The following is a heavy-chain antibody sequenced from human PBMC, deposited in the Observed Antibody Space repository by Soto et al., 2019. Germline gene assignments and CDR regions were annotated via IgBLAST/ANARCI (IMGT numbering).Heavy chain of an antibody. CDR1: GGTIRSGGFF. V-gene: IGHV4-31*03. CDR3: ARLYCSGNSCSFGGAFDV. J-gene: IGHJ3*01. CDR2: ISYSVTP. Sequence: SDTLSLTSSVTGGTIRSGGFFCTWMRQHPGEGLEWIGYISYSVTPYSNPSLNSRVTISLDTSNNQFSLKLSSVTVADTAVYYCARLYCSGNSCSFGGAFDVWGQGTMVT. D-gene: IGHD2-2*01.